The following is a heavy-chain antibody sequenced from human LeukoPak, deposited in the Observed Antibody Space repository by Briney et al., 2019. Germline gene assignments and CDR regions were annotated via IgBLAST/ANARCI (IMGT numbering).Heavy chain of an antibody. CDR3: AGRVTGYSSGYVY. Sequence: GGSLRLSCVASGITFSNYAVSWVRQAPDKGLDWVSVISGSAHKIRYADSVKGRFTISRDNSENIVYLQMNNLRAEDTAVYYCAGRVTGYSSGYVYWGLGTLVTVSS. D-gene: IGHD5-18*01. CDR1: GITFSNYA. CDR2: ISGSAHKI. J-gene: IGHJ4*02. V-gene: IGHV3-23*01.